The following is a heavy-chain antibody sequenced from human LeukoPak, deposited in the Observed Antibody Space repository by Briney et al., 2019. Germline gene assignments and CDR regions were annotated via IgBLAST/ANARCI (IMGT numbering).Heavy chain of an antibody. Sequence: GGSLRLSCAASGFTFSSYSMNWVRQAPGKGLEWVSSISSSSSYIYYADSVKGRFTISRDNAKNSLCLQMNSLRAEDTAVYYCAREPMVKLLDYWGQGTLVTVSS. CDR1: GFTFSSYS. J-gene: IGHJ4*02. CDR3: AREPMVKLLDY. V-gene: IGHV3-21*01. CDR2: ISSSSSYI. D-gene: IGHD5-18*01.